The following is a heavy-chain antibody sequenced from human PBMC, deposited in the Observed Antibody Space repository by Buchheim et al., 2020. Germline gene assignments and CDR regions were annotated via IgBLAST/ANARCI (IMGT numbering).Heavy chain of an antibody. J-gene: IGHJ6*02. Sequence: EVQLLESGGGLVQPGGSLRLSCAASGFTFSSYAMSWVRQAPGKGLEWVSAISGSGGSTYYADSVKGRFTISRANSKNTLYLQMNSLRAEDTAVYYCSVYYDSSGYPSYYGMDVWGQGTT. CDR3: SVYYDSSGYPSYYGMDV. CDR1: GFTFSSYA. V-gene: IGHV3-23*01. CDR2: ISGSGGST. D-gene: IGHD3-22*01.